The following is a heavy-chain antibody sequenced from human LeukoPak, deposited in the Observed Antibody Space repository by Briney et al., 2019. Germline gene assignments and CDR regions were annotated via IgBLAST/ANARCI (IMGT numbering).Heavy chain of an antibody. CDR1: GYSFTSYW. CDR3: ARPLVRADTRFDY. D-gene: IGHD1-26*01. CDR2: IYPGDSDT. V-gene: IGHV5-51*01. J-gene: IGHJ4*02. Sequence: HGESLKISCKGSGYSFTSYWIGWVRQMPGKGLEWMGIIYPGDSDTRYSPSFQGQVTISADKSISTAYLQWSSLKASDTAMYYCARPLVRADTRFDYWGQGTLVTVSS.